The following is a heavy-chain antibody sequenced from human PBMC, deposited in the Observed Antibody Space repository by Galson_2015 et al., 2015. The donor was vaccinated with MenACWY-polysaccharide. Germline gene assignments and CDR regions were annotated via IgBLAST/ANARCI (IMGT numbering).Heavy chain of an antibody. CDR1: GFSFSVYS. V-gene: IGHV3-21*01. D-gene: IGHD1-26*01. CDR3: ARDPGSPFYSFDY. Sequence: SLRLSCAASGFSFSVYSVSWVRQAPGKGLGWVSSISSGSSYIYYGDSVKGRFSISRDNAKNSLYLQMNSLKAEGTAVYYCARDPGSPFYSFDYWGQGTLVTVSS. J-gene: IGHJ4*02. CDR2: ISSGSSYI.